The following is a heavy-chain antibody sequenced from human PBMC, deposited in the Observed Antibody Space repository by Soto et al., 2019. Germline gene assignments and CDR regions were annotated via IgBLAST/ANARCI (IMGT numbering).Heavy chain of an antibody. CDR1: AFTFRHDA. V-gene: IGHV3-23*04. Sequence: EVQLVESGGGLVQPGGSLRLSCAPSAFTFRHDAMNWVRQAPGKGLEWVSGISSCRGATIRYAESVQGRFSISRDNSKNTLFLQMNNLRVDDTALYYCAKDQGEGGDYENLLPSDWGQGILVTVSS. CDR2: ISSCRGAT. D-gene: IGHD4-17*01. CDR3: AKDQGEGGDYENLLPSD. J-gene: IGHJ4*02.